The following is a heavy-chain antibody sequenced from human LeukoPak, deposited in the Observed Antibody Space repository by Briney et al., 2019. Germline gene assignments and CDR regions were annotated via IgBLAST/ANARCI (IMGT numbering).Heavy chain of an antibody. D-gene: IGHD3-22*01. Sequence: ASVKVSCKASGYTFTSYYMHWVRQAPGQGLEWMGIINPSGGSTSYAQKFQGRVTITRNTSISTAYMELSSLRSEDTAIYYCAREDYYDSGSSDYWGQGTLVTVSS. J-gene: IGHJ4*02. CDR2: INPSGGST. V-gene: IGHV1-46*01. CDR1: GYTFTSYY. CDR3: AREDYYDSGSSDY.